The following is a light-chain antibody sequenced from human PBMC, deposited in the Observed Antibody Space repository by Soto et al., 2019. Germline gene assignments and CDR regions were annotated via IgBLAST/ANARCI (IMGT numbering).Light chain of an antibody. CDR2: GAS. CDR1: QSVSGSY. Sequence: EIVLTQSPVTLSLSPGERATLSCRASQSVSGSYLAWYQQKPGQAPRLLIYGASSRATGIPDRFSGSGSGTDFTLTISRLEPEDFAVYYCQQYGSSPSTFGQGTRLEIK. J-gene: IGKJ5*01. CDR3: QQYGSSPST. V-gene: IGKV3-20*01.